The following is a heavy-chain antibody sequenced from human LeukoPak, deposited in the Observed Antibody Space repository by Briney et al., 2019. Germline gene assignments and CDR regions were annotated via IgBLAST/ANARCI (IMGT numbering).Heavy chain of an antibody. J-gene: IGHJ4*02. V-gene: IGHV3-48*03. Sequence: PGGSLRLSCAVSGFPFSVYEMNWARQAPGEGLEWVSNIGSSGTIILYADPVGGRFSISRDNAKNSLFLQMNSLRAEDTAVYYCARHYCTSTTCSSGAFDYWGQGTLVTVSS. D-gene: IGHD2-2*01. CDR1: GFPFSVYE. CDR3: ARHYCTSTTCSSGAFDY. CDR2: IGSSGTII.